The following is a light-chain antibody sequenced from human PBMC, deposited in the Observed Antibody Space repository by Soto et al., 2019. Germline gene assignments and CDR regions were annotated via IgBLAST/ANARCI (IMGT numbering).Light chain of an antibody. CDR3: QQYNSYSLK. V-gene: IGKV1-5*01. Sequence: DIQITQSPSTLSASVGDRVTITCRASQSISSWLAWYQQKPGKAPKLLIYDASSLESGVPSRFSGSGSGTEFTLTISSLQPDDFATYYCQQYNSYSLKFGQGTKV. CDR2: DAS. J-gene: IGKJ1*01. CDR1: QSISSW.